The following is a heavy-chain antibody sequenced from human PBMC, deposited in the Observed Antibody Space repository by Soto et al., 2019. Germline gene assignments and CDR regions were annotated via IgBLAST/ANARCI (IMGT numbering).Heavy chain of an antibody. D-gene: IGHD2-2*01. CDR2: ISFDGSNK. J-gene: IGHJ3*02. CDR1: GFAFSGYG. V-gene: IGHV3-30*18. Sequence: GGSLRLSCAASGFAFSGYGMHWVRQAPGEGLEWVALISFDGSNKFYADSVKGRFTISRDNSKNTVYLEMNSLRTEDTGVFYCAKDDCSSPSCYRRRAFHIWGQGTMVTVSS. CDR3: AKDDCSSPSCYRRRAFHI.